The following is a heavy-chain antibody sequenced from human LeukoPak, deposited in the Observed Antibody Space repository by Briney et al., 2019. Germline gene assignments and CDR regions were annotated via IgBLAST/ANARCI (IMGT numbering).Heavy chain of an antibody. CDR3: SRESGPFSPFGF. V-gene: IGHV4-4*02. CDR1: GGSISGTNW. Sequence: PSETLSLTCGVSGGSISGTNWWSWVRQPPGQGLEWIGEISLRGLTNYNPSLRSRLTMSLNESKNQVSLKLTSVTAAATAVYYCSRESGPFSPFGFWGQGTLVSVHS. D-gene: IGHD1-26*01. CDR2: ISLRGLT. J-gene: IGHJ4*02.